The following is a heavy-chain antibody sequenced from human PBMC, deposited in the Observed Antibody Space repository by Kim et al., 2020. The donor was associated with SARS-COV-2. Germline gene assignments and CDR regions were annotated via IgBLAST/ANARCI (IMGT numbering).Heavy chain of an antibody. CDR3: AKDISWELLYYFDY. CDR2: ISWNSGSI. D-gene: IGHD1-26*01. CDR1: GFTFDDYA. V-gene: IGHV3-9*01. J-gene: IGHJ4*02. Sequence: PGGSLRLSCAASGFTFDDYAMHWVRQAPGKGLEWVSGISWNSGSIGYADSVKGRFTISRDNAKNSLYLQMNSLRAEDTALYYCAKDISWELLYYFDYWGQGTLVTVSS.